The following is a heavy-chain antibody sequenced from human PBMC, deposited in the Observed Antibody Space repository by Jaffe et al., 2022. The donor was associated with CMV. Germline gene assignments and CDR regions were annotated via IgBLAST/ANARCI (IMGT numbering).Heavy chain of an antibody. CDR2: IYHSGST. J-gene: IGHJ5*02. D-gene: IGHD6-19*01. V-gene: IGHV4-4*02. Sequence: QVQLQESGPGLVKPSGTLSLTCAVSGGSISSSNWWSWVRQPPGKGLEWIGEIYHSGSTNYNPSLKSRVTISVDKSKNQFSLKLSSVTAADTAVYYCARVSSQQWLVYGVIGNWFDPWGQGTLVTVSS. CDR3: ARVSSQQWLVYGVIGNWFDP. CDR1: GGSISSSNW.